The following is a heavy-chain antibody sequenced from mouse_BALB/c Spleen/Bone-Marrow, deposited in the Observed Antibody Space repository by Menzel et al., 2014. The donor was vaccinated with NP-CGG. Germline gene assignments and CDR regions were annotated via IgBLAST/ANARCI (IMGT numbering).Heavy chain of an antibody. Sequence: EVMLVESGGGLVQPGGSLKLSCAASGFDFSRYWMSWVRQAPGKGLEWIGEINPDSSTINYTPSLKDKFIISRDNAKNTLDLQMSKVRSEDTALYYCERLSYYGRFAYWGQGTLVTVSA. CDR3: ERLSYYGRFAY. CDR1: GFDFSRYW. V-gene: IGHV4-1*02. CDR2: INPDSSTI. J-gene: IGHJ3*01. D-gene: IGHD1-1*01.